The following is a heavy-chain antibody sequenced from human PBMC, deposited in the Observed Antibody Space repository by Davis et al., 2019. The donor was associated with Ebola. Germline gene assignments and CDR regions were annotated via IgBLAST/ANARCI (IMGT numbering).Heavy chain of an antibody. V-gene: IGHV4-39*07. CDR1: GGSISSSYY. CDR3: ARGTYRMDV. Sequence: MPSETLSLTCAVFGGSISSSYYWGWIRQPPGKGLEWIGSIYYSGSTYYNPSLKSRVTISVDTSKNQFSLKLSSVTAADTAVYYCARGTYRMDVWGQGTTVTVSS. CDR2: IYYSGST. J-gene: IGHJ6*02.